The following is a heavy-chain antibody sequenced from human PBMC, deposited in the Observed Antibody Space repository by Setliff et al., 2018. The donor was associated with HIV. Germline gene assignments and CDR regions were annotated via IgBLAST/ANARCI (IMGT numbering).Heavy chain of an antibody. CDR3: AKDRGDYDPRRYDA. V-gene: IGHV3-74*01. Sequence: PGGSLRLSCGASGFSFGNHWMYWVRQAPGKGLVWVSRINSDGSITDYADSVKGRFTISRDNAKNTLYMQMNSLRAEDTAVYYCAKDRGDYDPRRYDAWGQGSLVTVSS. D-gene: IGHD4-17*01. CDR2: INSDGSIT. CDR1: GFSFGNHW. J-gene: IGHJ5*02.